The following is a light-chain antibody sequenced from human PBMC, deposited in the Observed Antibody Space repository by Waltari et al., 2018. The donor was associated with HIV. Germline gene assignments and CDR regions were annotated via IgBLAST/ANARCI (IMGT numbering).Light chain of an antibody. CDR2: DAS. V-gene: IGKV3-15*01. Sequence: TVMTQSPGTLSVSTGERATLSCRASQSVSNNLAWYQQKPGEAPRLLIYDASDRATGVPARFSGSGSGTEFTLTISSLQSEDFAVYFCQQYKDWPPWTFGQGTKVEMK. CDR3: QQYKDWPPWT. J-gene: IGKJ1*01. CDR1: QSVSNN.